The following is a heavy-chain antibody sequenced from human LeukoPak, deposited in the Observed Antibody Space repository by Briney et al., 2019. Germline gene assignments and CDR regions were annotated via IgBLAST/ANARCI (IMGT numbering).Heavy chain of an antibody. J-gene: IGHJ6*02. CDR2: IYYSGST. D-gene: IGHD2-2*01. CDR1: GGSISSGGYY. CDR3: AREPAYCSSTSCYPHYYYGMDV. Sequence: PSETLSLTCTVSGGSISSGGYYWSWIRQHPGKGLEWIGYIYYSGSTYYNPSLKSRVTISVDTSKNQFSLKLSSVTAADTAVYYCAREPAYCSSTSCYPHYYYGMDVWGQGTTVTVSS. V-gene: IGHV4-31*03.